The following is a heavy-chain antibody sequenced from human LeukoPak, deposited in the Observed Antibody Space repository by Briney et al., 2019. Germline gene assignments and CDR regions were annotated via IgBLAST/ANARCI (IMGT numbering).Heavy chain of an antibody. CDR3: AGGYCSSTSCYSYYYYGMDV. CDR1: GGSISSYY. CDR2: IYYSGST. J-gene: IGHJ6*02. Sequence: PSETLSLTCTVSGGSISSYYWSWIRQPPGKGLEWLGYIYYSGSTNYNPSLKSRVTISVDTSKNQFSLKLSSVTAADTAVYYCAGGYCSSTSCYSYYYYGMDVWGQGTPVTVSS. D-gene: IGHD2-2*01. V-gene: IGHV4-59*01.